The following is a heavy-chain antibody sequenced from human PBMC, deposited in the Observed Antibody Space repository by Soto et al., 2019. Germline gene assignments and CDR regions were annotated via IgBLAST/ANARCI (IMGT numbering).Heavy chain of an antibody. CDR1: GGTIRSYY. CDR2: IYYSGST. CDR3: ARAYGDFYLSVDY. D-gene: IGHD4-17*01. V-gene: IGHV4-59*01. J-gene: IGHJ4*02. Sequence: SETLSLTCTVSGGTIRSYYWSWIRQPPGKGLEWIGYIYYSGSTNYNPSLKSRVTISVDTSKNQVSLKLSSVTAADPAVYYCARAYGDFYLSVDYWGQGTPVTVSS.